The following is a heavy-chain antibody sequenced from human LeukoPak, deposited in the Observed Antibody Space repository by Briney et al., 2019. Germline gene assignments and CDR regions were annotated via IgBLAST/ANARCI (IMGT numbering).Heavy chain of an antibody. CDR2: INPNSGGT. D-gene: IGHD2-2*01. CDR1: GYTFTGYY. Sequence: ASVKVSCKASGYTFTGYYMHWVRQAPGQGLEWMGRINPNSGGTNYAQKFQGRVTMTRDTSISTAYMELSRLRSDDTAVYYCAKSRYSVPAATPVDYWGQGTLVTVSS. CDR3: AKSRYSVPAATPVDY. V-gene: IGHV1-2*06. J-gene: IGHJ4*02.